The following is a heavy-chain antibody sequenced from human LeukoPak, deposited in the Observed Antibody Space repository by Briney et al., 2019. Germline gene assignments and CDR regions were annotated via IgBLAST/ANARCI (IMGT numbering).Heavy chain of an antibody. CDR3: AKENYGDSTGGRFQH. CDR2: ISGSGGST. CDR1: GFAFSSYA. V-gene: IGHV3-23*01. D-gene: IGHD4-17*01. J-gene: IGHJ1*01. Sequence: GGSLRLSCAASGFAFSSYAMSWVRQTPVKGLEWVSVISGSGGSTYYADSVKGRFTISRVNSKNTLYLQMNSLRAEDTAVYYCAKENYGDSTGGRFQHWGQGTLVTVSS.